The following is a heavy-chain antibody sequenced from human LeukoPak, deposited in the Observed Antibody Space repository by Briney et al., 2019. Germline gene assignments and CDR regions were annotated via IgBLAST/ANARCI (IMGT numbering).Heavy chain of an antibody. CDR3: ARDLRIQPWSGGAFDI. CDR1: GDSVSSNSAA. V-gene: IGHV6-1*01. D-gene: IGHD3-10*01. CDR2: TYYRSKWYN. J-gene: IGHJ3*02. Sequence: SQTLSLTCAISGDSVSSNSAAWNWIRQSPSRGLEWLGRTYYRSKWYNDYAVSVKSRITINPDTSKNQFSLQLNSVTPEDTAVYYCARDLRIQPWSGGAFDIWGQGTMVTVSS.